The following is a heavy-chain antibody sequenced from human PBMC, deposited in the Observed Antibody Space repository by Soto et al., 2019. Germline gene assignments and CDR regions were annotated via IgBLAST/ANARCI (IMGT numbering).Heavy chain of an antibody. D-gene: IGHD2-21*02. CDR2: INAGNGNT. J-gene: IGHJ4*02. V-gene: IGHV1-3*05. CDR3: ARSIVVVTALDY. Sequence: QVQLVQSGAEEKKPGASVKVSCKASGNTFTSYAMHWVRQAPGQRLEGMGGINAGNGNTKYSKKFQGRVTITRDTSASTAYMELSSLRSEDTAVYYCARSIVVVTALDYWGQGTLVTVSS. CDR1: GNTFTSYA.